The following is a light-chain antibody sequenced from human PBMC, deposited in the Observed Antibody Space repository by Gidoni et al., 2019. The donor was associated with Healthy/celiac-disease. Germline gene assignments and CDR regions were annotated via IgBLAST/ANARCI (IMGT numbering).Light chain of an antibody. J-gene: IGKJ1*01. V-gene: IGKV3-20*01. CDR1: QSVSSSY. CDR3: QQYGSSTWT. Sequence: EIVLTQSPGTLSLSPGERATLSCRASQSVSSSYVAWYQQKPGQAPRLLIYGASSRATVIPDRFSGSGSGTDFTLTISRLEPEDVAVYYCQQYGSSTWTFGQGTKVEIK. CDR2: GAS.